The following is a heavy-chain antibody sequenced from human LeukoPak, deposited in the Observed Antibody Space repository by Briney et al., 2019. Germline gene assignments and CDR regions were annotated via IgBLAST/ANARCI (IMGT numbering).Heavy chain of an antibody. CDR3: AVNYGGSRYYYYGMDV. Sequence: GESLKISCKGSGYSFTSYWIGWVRQMPGKGLGWMGIIYPGDSDTRYSPSFQGQVTISADKSISTAYLQWSSLKASDTAMYYCAVNYGGSRYYYYGMDVWGQGTTVTVSS. CDR2: IYPGDSDT. D-gene: IGHD4-23*01. V-gene: IGHV5-51*01. J-gene: IGHJ6*02. CDR1: GYSFTSYW.